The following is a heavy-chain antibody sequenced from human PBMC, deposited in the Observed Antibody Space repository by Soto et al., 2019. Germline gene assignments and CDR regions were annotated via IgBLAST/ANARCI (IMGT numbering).Heavy chain of an antibody. CDR2: ISGSGGST. CDR1: GFTFSSYA. Sequence: PGGSLRLSCAASGFTFSSYAMSWFRQAPGKGLEWVSAISGSGGSTYYADSVKGRFTISRDNSKNTLYLQMNSLRAEDTAVYYCAKPPYYDSNGYYHNDAFDIWGQGTMVTVSS. D-gene: IGHD3-22*01. CDR3: AKPPYYDSNGYYHNDAFDI. V-gene: IGHV3-23*01. J-gene: IGHJ3*02.